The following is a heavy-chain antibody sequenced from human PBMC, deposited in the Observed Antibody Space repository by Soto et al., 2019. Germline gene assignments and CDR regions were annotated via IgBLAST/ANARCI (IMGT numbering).Heavy chain of an antibody. CDR1: GFTFSNAW. V-gene: IGHV3-15*01. D-gene: IGHD6-6*01. CDR2: IKSKTDGGTT. J-gene: IGHJ4*02. CDR3: TTGSTSTKNY. Sequence: GGSLRLSCAASGFTFSNAWLSWVRQAPGKGLEWVGRIKSKTDGGTTDYTAPVKGRFIISRDDSKNTLYLQMNSLKTEDTAVYYCTTGSTSTKNYWGQGALVTVSS.